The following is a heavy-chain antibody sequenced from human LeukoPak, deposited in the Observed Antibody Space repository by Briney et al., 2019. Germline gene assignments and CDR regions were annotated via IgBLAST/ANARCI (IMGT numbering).Heavy chain of an antibody. Sequence: WASVKVSCKASGYSFTSYYMHWVRQAPGQGLEWMGIINPSGDSTSYAQKFQGRVTMTRDMSTSTDYMELSSLRSEDTAVYYCARDASYCSSTSCHFDYWGQGTLVTVSS. D-gene: IGHD2-2*01. CDR2: INPSGDST. CDR3: ARDASYCSSTSCHFDY. V-gene: IGHV1-46*01. J-gene: IGHJ4*02. CDR1: GYSFTSYY.